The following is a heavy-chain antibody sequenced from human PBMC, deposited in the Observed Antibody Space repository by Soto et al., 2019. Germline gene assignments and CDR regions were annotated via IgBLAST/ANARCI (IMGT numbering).Heavy chain of an antibody. CDR2: ISYRGIT. V-gene: IGHV4-59*06. Sequence: SETLSLTCSVSGDSISTYHWSWVRQHPGQGLEWIASISYRGITYSNPSLKSRLSMSVDTSKNQFSLNLTSVTAADTAVYHCARMSATGTRWFDPWGQGTLVTVSS. CDR1: GDSISTYH. J-gene: IGHJ5*02. D-gene: IGHD6-13*01. CDR3: ARMSATGTRWFDP.